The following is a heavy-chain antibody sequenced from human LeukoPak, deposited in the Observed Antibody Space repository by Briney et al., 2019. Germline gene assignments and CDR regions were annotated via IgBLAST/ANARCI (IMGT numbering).Heavy chain of an antibody. CDR2: INPNSGGT. CDR1: GYTFTGYY. Sequence: ASVKVSCKASGYTFTGYYIHWVRQAPGQGLEWMGWINPNSGGTNYAQKFQGRVTMTRDTSISTAYMELSRLRSDDTAVYYCAREGVHDYGDYVLNDYWGQGTLVTVSS. CDR3: AREGVHDYGDYVLNDY. D-gene: IGHD4-17*01. J-gene: IGHJ4*02. V-gene: IGHV1-2*02.